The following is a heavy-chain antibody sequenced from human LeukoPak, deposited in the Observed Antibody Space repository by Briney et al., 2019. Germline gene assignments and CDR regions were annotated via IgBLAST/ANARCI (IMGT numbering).Heavy chain of an antibody. J-gene: IGHJ4*02. CDR1: GYTFTTYG. V-gene: IGHV1-18*01. Sequence: ASVKVSCKASGYTFTTYGISWVRQAPGQGLEWMGWISAYNGNTNYAQKVQGRVTMTTDTSTTTAYMELRSLRSDDTAVYYCARDCSGGSCYFDYWGQGTLVTVSP. CDR3: ARDCSGGSCYFDY. CDR2: ISAYNGNT. D-gene: IGHD2-15*01.